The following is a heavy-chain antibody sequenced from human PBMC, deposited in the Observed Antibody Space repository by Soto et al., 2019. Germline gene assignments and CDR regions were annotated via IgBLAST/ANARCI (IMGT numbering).Heavy chain of an antibody. CDR3: VRDRYSNGSEVAK. V-gene: IGHV4-38-2*02. CDR1: GYSISNGYY. Sequence: PSETRSLTCPVSGYSISNGYYWDWIRQSPDKGVERVGTICHTGTTYYNPSLKRRVIMSXXXSXXXXSLXLNXXTAXHTAVYYCVRDRYSNGSEVAKWGQGTLITVPQ. CDR2: ICHTGTT. J-gene: IGHJ4*02. D-gene: IGHD5-12*01.